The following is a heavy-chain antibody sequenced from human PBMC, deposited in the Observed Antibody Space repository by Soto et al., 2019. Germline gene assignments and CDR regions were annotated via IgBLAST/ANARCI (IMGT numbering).Heavy chain of an antibody. J-gene: IGHJ4*02. Sequence: SETLSLTCSVSGGSVNGYYCYRIRQPAGKGLEWIGRIYTGGSSSYSPSLRSRVTMSVDTSKNQFSLRLSSLTAADTAVYYCARDDIGLSAAMIYWGQGTLVTVSS. CDR1: GGSVNGYY. V-gene: IGHV4-4*07. D-gene: IGHD2-2*01. CDR3: ARDDIGLSAAMIY. CDR2: IYTGGSS.